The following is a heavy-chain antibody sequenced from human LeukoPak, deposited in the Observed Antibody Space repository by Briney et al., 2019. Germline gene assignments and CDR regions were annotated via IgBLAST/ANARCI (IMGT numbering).Heavy chain of an antibody. CDR3: ARDSPMVRGVIITAYPLDP. D-gene: IGHD3-10*01. V-gene: IGHV3-48*03. CDR2: ISSSGSTI. Sequence: GGSLRLSCAASGFPFSSYEMNWVRQAPGKGLEWVSYISSSGSTIYYADSVKGRFTISRDNAKNSLYLQMNSLRAEDTAVYYCARDSPMVRGVIITAYPLDPWGQGTLVTVSS. J-gene: IGHJ5*02. CDR1: GFPFSSYE.